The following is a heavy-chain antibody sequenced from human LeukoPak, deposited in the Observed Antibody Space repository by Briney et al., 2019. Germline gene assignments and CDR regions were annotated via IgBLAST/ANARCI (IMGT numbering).Heavy chain of an antibody. CDR1: GDSVSSNSAA. D-gene: IGHD3-3*01. CDR3: ARGIRFLEWSRHYYYYYMDV. V-gene: IGHV6-1*01. J-gene: IGHJ6*03. CDR2: TYYRSKWYN. Sequence: SQTLSLTCAISGDSVSSNSAAWNWIRQSPSRGLEWLGRTYYRSKWYNDYAVSVKSRITINPDTSKNQFSLQLNSVTPEDTAVYYCARGIRFLEWSRHYYYYYMDVWGKGTTVTVSS.